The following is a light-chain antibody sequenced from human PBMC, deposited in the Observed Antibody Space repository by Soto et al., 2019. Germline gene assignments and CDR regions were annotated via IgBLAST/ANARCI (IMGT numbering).Light chain of an antibody. CDR1: SCNIGNNY. V-gene: IGLV1-51*02. J-gene: IGLJ1*01. CDR3: GTWDSSLSASYV. Sequence: QSVLTQPPSVSAAPGQKVTISCSGSSCNIGNNYVSWYQQLPGTAPKLLIYENNKRPSGIPDRFSGSKSGTSATLGITGLQTGDEADYYCGTWDSSLSASYVFGTGTKLTVL. CDR2: ENN.